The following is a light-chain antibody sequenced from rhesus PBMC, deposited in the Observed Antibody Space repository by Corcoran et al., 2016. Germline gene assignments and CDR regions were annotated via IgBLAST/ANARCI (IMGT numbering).Light chain of an antibody. CDR2: EVC. CDR1: RSDVGAYNH. CDR3: CSYTTSSTFV. Sequence: QSAPTQPPSVSGSPGHSVTISRTGTRSDVGAYNHVSWYQHHPGKAPKFMIYEVCKRPSGVSDRFSGSKSGNTASLTISGLQAEDGADYYCCSYTTSSTFVFGSGTKLTVL. V-gene: IGLV2S7*01. J-gene: IGLJ6*01.